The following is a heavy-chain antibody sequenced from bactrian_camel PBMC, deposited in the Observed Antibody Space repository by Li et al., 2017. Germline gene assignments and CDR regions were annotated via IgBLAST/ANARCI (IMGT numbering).Heavy chain of an antibody. V-gene: IGHV3-2*01. CDR2: IYSDGSNP. Sequence: HVQLVESGGGLVQPGGSLRLSCAASGFIFSSYGMAWVRQTPGKGLDWVSSIYSDGSNPYYTDSVEGRFTISRDNAKNTLYLQMDSLKTEDTAVYYCAIDSVIAGERRPLNSWGQGTQVTVS. CDR3: AIDSVIAGERRPLNS. CDR1: GFIFSSYG. J-gene: IGHJ4*01. D-gene: IGHD6*01.